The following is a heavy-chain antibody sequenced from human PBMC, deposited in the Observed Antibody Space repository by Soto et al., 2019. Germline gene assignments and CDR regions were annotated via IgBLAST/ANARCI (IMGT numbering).Heavy chain of an antibody. V-gene: IGHV3-30*18. CDR2: ISNDGSRR. D-gene: IGHD2-8*01. Sequence: QVPLVESGGGVVQTGTSLRLSCAASGFTFSNYAMHWVRQAPGKGLEWMAYISNDGSRRYYADSVKGRFISSRDNSKNTVYLQMNSLRAEDMALYYCAKDLTNTWSIDYWGQGTLVAVSS. J-gene: IGHJ4*02. CDR1: GFTFSNYA. CDR3: AKDLTNTWSIDY.